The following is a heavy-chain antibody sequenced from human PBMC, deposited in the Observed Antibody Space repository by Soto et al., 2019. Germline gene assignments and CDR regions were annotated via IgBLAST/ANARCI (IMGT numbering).Heavy chain of an antibody. V-gene: IGHV4-61*01. CDR1: GGSVSSGSYY. CDR3: ARDRTSLWFGELYSNYYGMDV. Sequence: PSETLSLTCTVSGGSVSSGSYYWSWIRQPPGKGLEWIGYIYYSGSTNYNPSLKSRVTISVDTSKNQFSLKLSSVTAADTAVYYCARDRTSLWFGELYSNYYGMDVWGQGTTVTVSS. D-gene: IGHD3-10*01. CDR2: IYYSGST. J-gene: IGHJ6*02.